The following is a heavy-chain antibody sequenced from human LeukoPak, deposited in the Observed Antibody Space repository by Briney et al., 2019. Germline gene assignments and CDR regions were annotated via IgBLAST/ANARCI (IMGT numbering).Heavy chain of an antibody. CDR1: GGTFSSYA. V-gene: IGHV1-69*04. Sequence: SVKVSCKASGGTFSSYAISWVRQAPGQGLEWMGRIFPILGIANYAQKFQGRVTITADKSTSTAYMELSSQRSEDTAVYYCARDLPLHYYDSSGYFDYWGQGTLVTVSS. D-gene: IGHD3-22*01. CDR3: ARDLPLHYYDSSGYFDY. CDR2: IFPILGIA. J-gene: IGHJ4*02.